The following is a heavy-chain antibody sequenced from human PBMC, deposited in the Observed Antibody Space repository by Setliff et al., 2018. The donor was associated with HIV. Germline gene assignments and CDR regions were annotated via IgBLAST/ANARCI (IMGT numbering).Heavy chain of an antibody. CDR3: VRGMTSYDSSGYSIPYYFDY. CDR1: GYSFTNYY. CDR2: INPSGGGT. J-gene: IGHJ4*02. V-gene: IGHV1-46*01. D-gene: IGHD3-22*01. Sequence: ASVKVSCKASGYSFTNYYMNWVRQAPGQGLEWMGIINPSGGGTTYAQKFQGRVTMTRDTSTDTLYMELSSLTSEDTAVYYCVRGMTSYDSSGYSIPYYFDYWGQGTLVTVSS.